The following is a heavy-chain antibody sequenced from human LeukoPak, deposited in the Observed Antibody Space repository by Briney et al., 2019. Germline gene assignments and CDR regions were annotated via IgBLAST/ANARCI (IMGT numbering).Heavy chain of an antibody. CDR1: GGSISNYY. V-gene: IGHV4-59*01. J-gene: IGHJ4*02. D-gene: IGHD3-16*01. Sequence: PSETLSLTCTVSGGSISNYYWSWIRQPPGKGLEWIGYIYYSGGTNYNPSLKSRVTVSLDTSKNQFSLKLSSVTAADTAVYYCARAQPDSVWGSYPRYFDYWGQGTLVTVSS. CDR2: IYYSGGT. CDR3: ARAQPDSVWGSYPRYFDY.